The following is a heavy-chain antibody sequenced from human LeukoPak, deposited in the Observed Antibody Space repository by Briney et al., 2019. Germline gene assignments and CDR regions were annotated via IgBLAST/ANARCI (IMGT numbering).Heavy chain of an antibody. CDR2: ISGGAGGA. Sequence: GRSLRLSCAASGFTFSSYAMNCVRQAPGKWLEWVSSISGGAGGAAYADSVKGRFTMSRDNSKNTLYLQMNSLRAEDTAVYYCAKFPTATDVWGQGTTVTVSS. D-gene: IGHD2-21*02. J-gene: IGHJ6*02. CDR3: AKFPTATDV. V-gene: IGHV3-23*01. CDR1: GFTFSSYA.